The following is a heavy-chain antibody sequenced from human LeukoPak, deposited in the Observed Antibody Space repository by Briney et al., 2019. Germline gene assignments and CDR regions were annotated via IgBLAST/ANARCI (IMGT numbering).Heavy chain of an antibody. D-gene: IGHD6-13*01. J-gene: IGHJ4*02. Sequence: GGSLRLSCAASEFTVSSGYMSWVRQAPGKGLEYVSVIYSGGNTYYAGSVKGRFTISRDNSKNTVYLQMNSLRAEDTAVYYCARLIAATGRLYFDYWGQGTLVTVSS. CDR2: IYSGGNT. V-gene: IGHV3-53*01. CDR3: ARLIAATGRLYFDY. CDR1: EFTVSSGY.